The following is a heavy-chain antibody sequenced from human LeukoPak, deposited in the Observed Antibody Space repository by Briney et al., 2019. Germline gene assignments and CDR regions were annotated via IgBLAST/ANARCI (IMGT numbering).Heavy chain of an antibody. D-gene: IGHD4-17*01. V-gene: IGHV3-11*01. J-gene: IGHJ4*02. Sequence: PGGSLRLSCAASGFTFSDYYMSWIRRAPGKGWEGVPYISSSGSTIYYADSVKGRFTISRDNAKNSLYLQMNSLRAQDTAVYYCARGSQDDYGDPFDYWGQGTLVTVSS. CDR3: ARGSQDDYGDPFDY. CDR1: GFTFSDYY. CDR2: ISSSGSTI.